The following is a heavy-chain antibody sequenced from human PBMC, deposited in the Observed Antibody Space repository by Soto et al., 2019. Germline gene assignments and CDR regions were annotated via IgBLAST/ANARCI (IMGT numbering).Heavy chain of an antibody. Sequence: PGGSLRLSCAASEFTVSSTYMNWVRQAPGKGLEWVSVIYSVGTIYYADSVKGRFTISRDNSKNMLYLQMNSLRVEDTAMYYCARGGAFDIWGQGTMVTVSS. V-gene: IGHV3-66*01. CDR1: EFTVSSTY. J-gene: IGHJ3*02. CDR3: ARGGAFDI. CDR2: IYSVGTI.